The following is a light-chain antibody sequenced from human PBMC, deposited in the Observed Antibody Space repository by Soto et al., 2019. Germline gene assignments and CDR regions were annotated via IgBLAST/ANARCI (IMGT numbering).Light chain of an antibody. CDR2: DAS. CDR1: QSVSSY. Sequence: EIVLTQSPATLSLSPGERATLSCGASQSVSSYLAWYQQKPGQAPRLLIYDASNRATGIPARFSGSGSGTDFTLTITSLEPEDFGFYYCLQRSNWPLTFGGGTKVDIK. V-gene: IGKV3-11*01. CDR3: LQRSNWPLT. J-gene: IGKJ4*01.